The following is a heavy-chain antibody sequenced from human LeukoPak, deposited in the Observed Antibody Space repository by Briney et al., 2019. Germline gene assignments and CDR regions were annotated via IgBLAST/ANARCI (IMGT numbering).Heavy chain of an antibody. D-gene: IGHD1-14*01. J-gene: IGHJ4*02. V-gene: IGHV4-59*01. CDR1: GGSISSYY. Sequence: SETLSLTCTVSGGSISSYYWSCIRQPPGKGLEWIGYIYYSGSTNCNPSLKSRVTISVDTSKNHFSLKLSSVTAADTAVYYCARGPNRYYFDYWGQGTLVTVSS. CDR3: ARGPNRYYFDY. CDR2: IYYSGST.